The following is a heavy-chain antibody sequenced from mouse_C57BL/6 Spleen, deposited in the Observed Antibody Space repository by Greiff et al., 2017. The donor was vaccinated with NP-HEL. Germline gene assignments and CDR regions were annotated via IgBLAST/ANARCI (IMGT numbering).Heavy chain of an antibody. D-gene: IGHD2-2*01. J-gene: IGHJ1*03. CDR2: INYDGSST. CDR3: ARDKFSMVTTRSYWYFDV. CDR1: GFTFSDYY. Sequence: EVQRVESEGGLVQPGSSMKLSCTASGFTFSDYYMAWVRQVPEKGLEWVANINYDGSSTYYLDSLKSRFIISRDNAKNILYLQMSSLKSEDTATYYCARDKFSMVTTRSYWYFDVWGTGTTVTVSS. V-gene: IGHV5-16*01.